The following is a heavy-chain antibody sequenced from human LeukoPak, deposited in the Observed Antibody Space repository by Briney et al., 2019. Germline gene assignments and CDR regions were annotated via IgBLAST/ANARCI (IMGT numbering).Heavy chain of an antibody. CDR1: GGSFSGYY. Sequence: ETLSLTCAVYGGSFSGYYWSWIRQPPGKGLEWIGEINHSGSTNYNPSLKSRVTISVDTSKNQFSLKLSSVTAADTAVYYCATQKGYYDSSGYSDYWGQGTLVTVSS. CDR2: INHSGST. V-gene: IGHV4-34*01. J-gene: IGHJ4*02. D-gene: IGHD3-22*01. CDR3: ATQKGYYDSSGYSDY.